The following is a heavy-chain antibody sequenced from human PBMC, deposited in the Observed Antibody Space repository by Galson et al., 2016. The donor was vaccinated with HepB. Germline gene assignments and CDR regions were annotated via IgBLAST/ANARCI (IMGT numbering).Heavy chain of an antibody. V-gene: IGHV3-23*01. CDR3: ARTLPRAGAFDI. J-gene: IGHJ3*02. CDR2: ISGSGTLT. Sequence: SLRLSCAASGFTFSSNGMSWVRQAPGKGLEWVSCISGSGTLTYYADSVKGRFTIPRDNSKNTLNLQMNSLRAEDTAVYYCARTLPRAGAFDIWGQGTMVTVSS. CDR1: GFTFSSNG.